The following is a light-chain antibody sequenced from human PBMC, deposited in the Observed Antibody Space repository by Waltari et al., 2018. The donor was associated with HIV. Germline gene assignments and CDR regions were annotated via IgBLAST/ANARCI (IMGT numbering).Light chain of an antibody. CDR2: LGS. V-gene: IGKV2-28*01. CDR3: MQSLEIPHT. Sequence: IVMTQSPLSLPVTAGEPGTISCRSGQSLLHSDGYTVLDWYLQRPGQPPQLLIYLGSHRAPGVPTRFTGSGSDTNFILNITRVEADDVGVYLCMQSLEIPHTFGQGTRVEI. CDR1: QSLLHSDGYTV. J-gene: IGKJ2*01.